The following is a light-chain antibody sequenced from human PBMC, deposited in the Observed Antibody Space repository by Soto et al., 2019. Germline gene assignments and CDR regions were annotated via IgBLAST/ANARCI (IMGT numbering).Light chain of an antibody. V-gene: IGKV1-39*01. CDR3: QHSYNTPRT. J-gene: IGKJ1*01. Sequence: DIQMTQSPSSLSASVGDRVTITCRASQSISTYLNWYQQKPGKAPNLLIYGASILQSGVPSRFSGSGSGTDFTLTISSLQPEDFVTYYCQHSYNTPRTFGQGTKVEIK. CDR2: GAS. CDR1: QSISTY.